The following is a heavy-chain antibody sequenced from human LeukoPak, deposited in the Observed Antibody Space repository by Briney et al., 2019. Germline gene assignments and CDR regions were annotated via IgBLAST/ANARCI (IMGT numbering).Heavy chain of an antibody. CDR1: GGSISSYY. Sequence: KPSETLSLTCTVSGGSISSYYWSWIRQPPGKGLEWIGYIYYSGSTNYNPSLKSRVTISVDTSKNQFSLKLSSVTAADTAVYYCAREIKYYYDYGAFDIWGQGTMVTVSS. V-gene: IGHV4-59*01. CDR2: IYYSGST. D-gene: IGHD3-22*01. J-gene: IGHJ3*02. CDR3: AREIKYYYDYGAFDI.